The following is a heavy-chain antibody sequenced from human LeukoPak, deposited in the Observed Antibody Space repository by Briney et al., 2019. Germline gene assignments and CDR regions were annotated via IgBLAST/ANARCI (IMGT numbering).Heavy chain of an antibody. V-gene: IGHV3-21*01. CDR2: ISSSSSYI. CDR1: GFTLSNHW. CDR3: ASGYSYGYLVIDAFDI. J-gene: IGHJ3*02. D-gene: IGHD5-18*01. Sequence: GGSLRLSCAASGFTLSNHWMIWVRQAPGKGLEWVSSISSSSSYIYYADSVKGRFTISRDNAKNSLYLQMNSLRAEDTAVYYCASGYSYGYLVIDAFDIWGQGTMVTVSS.